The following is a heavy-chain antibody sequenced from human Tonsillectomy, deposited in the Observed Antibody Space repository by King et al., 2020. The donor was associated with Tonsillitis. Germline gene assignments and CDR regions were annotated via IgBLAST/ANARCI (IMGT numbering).Heavy chain of an antibody. D-gene: IGHD3-10*01. CDR2: ICYSVTT. CDR1: GGSISSSSYY. V-gene: IGHV4-39*01. J-gene: IGHJ3*02. CDR3: AVGPALLWFGELWDAFDI. Sequence: QLQESGPGLVKPSETLSLTCTVSGGSISSSSYYWGWIRQPPGKGLEWIVSICYSVTTYYNPSLKSRVTISVDTAKNQFSLKLHSVTAADTAVYYCAVGPALLWFGELWDAFDIWGQGTMVTVSS.